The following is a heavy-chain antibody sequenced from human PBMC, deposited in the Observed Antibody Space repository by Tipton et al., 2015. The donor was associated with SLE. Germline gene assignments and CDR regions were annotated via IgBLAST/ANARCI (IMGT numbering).Heavy chain of an antibody. CDR3: AREEGFLEWGTYYYYMDV. V-gene: IGHV3-7*01. CDR1: GFTFSSYW. CDR2: IKQDGSEK. Sequence: SLRLSCAASGFTFSSYWMSWVRQAPGKGLEWVANIKQDGSEKYYVDSVKGRFTISRDNAKHSLYLQMNSLRAEDTAVYYCAREEGFLEWGTYYYYMDVWGKGTTVTVSS. D-gene: IGHD3-3*01. J-gene: IGHJ6*03.